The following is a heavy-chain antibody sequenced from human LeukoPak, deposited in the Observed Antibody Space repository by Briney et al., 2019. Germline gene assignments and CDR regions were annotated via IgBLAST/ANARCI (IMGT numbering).Heavy chain of an antibody. V-gene: IGHV3-30*04. CDR2: ISYDGSNK. Sequence: GGSLRLSCAASGFTFSSYAMHWVRQAPGKGLKWVAVISYDGSNKYYADSVKGRFTISRDNSKNTLYLQMNSLRAEDTAVYYCARVLRIPKKGPVVTLNRALDYWGQGTLVTVSS. J-gene: IGHJ4*02. CDR1: GFTFSSYA. CDR3: ARVLRIPKKGPVVTLNRALDY. D-gene: IGHD4-23*01.